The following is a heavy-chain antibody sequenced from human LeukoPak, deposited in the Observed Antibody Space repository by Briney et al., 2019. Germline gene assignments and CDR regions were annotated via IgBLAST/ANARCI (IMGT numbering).Heavy chain of an antibody. CDR2: IYYSGST. Sequence: PSETLSLTCTVSGGSISSSSYYWGWIRQPPGKGLEWIGSIYYSGSTYYNPSLKSRVTISVDTSKNQFSLKLSSVTAADMAVYYCARSLSDYYDSSGYYVDYWGQGTLVTVSS. CDR1: GGSISSSSYY. V-gene: IGHV4-39*01. D-gene: IGHD3-22*01. CDR3: ARSLSDYYDSSGYYVDY. J-gene: IGHJ4*02.